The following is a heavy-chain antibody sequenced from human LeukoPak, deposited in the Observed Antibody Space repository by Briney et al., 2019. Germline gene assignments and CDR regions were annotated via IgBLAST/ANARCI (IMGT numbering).Heavy chain of an antibody. D-gene: IGHD6-25*01. CDR1: GYSFTSHW. V-gene: IGHV5-51*01. J-gene: IGHJ4*02. CDR2: IYPGDSDT. Sequence: GESLKISCKGSGYSFTSHWIGWVRKMPGKGLEWVGIIYPGDSDTRYSPSFQGQVTISADKSISTAYLQWSSLKASDTAMYYCARSTAGPFFDYWGQGTLVTVSS. CDR3: ARSTAGPFFDY.